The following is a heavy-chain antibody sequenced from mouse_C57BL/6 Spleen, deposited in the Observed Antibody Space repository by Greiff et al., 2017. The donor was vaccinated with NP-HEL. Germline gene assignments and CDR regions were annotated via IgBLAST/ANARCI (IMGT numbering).Heavy chain of an antibody. V-gene: IGHV5-4*03. J-gene: IGHJ3*01. CDR1: GFTFSSYA. Sequence: EVRLVESGGGLVKPGGSLKLSCAASGFTFSSYAMSWVRQTPEKRLEWVATISDGGSYTYYPDNVKGRFTISRDNAKNNLYLQMSHLKSEDTAMYYCARDDYGFAYWGQGTLVIVSA. CDR2: ISDGGSYT. D-gene: IGHD2-4*01. CDR3: ARDDYGFAY.